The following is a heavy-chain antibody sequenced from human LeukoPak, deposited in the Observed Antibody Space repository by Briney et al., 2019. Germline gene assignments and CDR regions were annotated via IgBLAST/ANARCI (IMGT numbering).Heavy chain of an antibody. CDR3: ARAGGSYQPPTKASKVPPNWFDP. J-gene: IGHJ5*02. CDR2: IYHSGST. Sequence: PSQTLSLTCTVSGGSISSGGYYWSWIRQPPGKGLEWIGYIYHSGSTYYNPSLKSRVTISVDRSKNQFSLKLSSVTAADTAVYYCARAGGSYQPPTKASKVPPNWFDPWGQGTLVTVSS. V-gene: IGHV4-30-2*01. D-gene: IGHD1-26*01. CDR1: GGSISSGGYY.